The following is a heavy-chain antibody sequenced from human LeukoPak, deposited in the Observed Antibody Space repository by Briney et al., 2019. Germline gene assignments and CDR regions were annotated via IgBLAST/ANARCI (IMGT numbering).Heavy chain of an antibody. CDR1: GFTFSDFA. V-gene: IGHV3-23*01. CDR3: ARPEGDYVFDY. J-gene: IGHJ4*02. D-gene: IGHD4-17*01. Sequence: GGSLRLSCAASGFTFSDFAMTWVRQAPGKGLEWVSIIGESVDSIYYADSVRGRFTISRDTSKNTLYLQMRSQRVEDTALYYCARPEGDYVFDYWGQGALVTVSS. CDR2: IGESVDSI.